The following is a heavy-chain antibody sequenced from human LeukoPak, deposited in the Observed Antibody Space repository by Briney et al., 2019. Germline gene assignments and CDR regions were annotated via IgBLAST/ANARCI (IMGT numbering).Heavy chain of an antibody. D-gene: IGHD1-14*01. J-gene: IGHJ4*02. V-gene: IGHV4-4*07. CDR1: GGSMSNYY. CDR2: IYSSGST. Sequence: SETLSLTCIVSGGSMSNYYWNWIRQPAGKGLEWIGHIYSSGSTNYNPSLKSRVTMSIDTSKNEFFLKLSSVTAADTAVYYCARRTDYWGQGSLVTVSS. CDR3: ARRTDY.